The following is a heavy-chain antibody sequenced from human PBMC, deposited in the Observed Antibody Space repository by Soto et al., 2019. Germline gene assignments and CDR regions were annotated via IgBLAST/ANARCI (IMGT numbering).Heavy chain of an antibody. CDR1: GGIFNRYS. J-gene: IGHJ4*02. CDR3: ATFYGGDCTTTTCYGDFGY. V-gene: IGHV1-69*02. Sequence: QVQLVQSGAEVKKPGSSVKVSCKASGGIFNRYSVSWVRQAPGQGLEWMGRIIPLFGITNYAQKFQGRVMITADKSTNTAYMEVNGLRSEDTALYYCATFYGGDCTTTTCYGDFGYWGQGTLVTVTS. CDR2: IIPLFGIT. D-gene: IGHD2-2*01.